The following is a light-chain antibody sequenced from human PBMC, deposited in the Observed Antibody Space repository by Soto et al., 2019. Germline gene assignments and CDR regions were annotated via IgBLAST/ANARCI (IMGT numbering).Light chain of an antibody. V-gene: IGKV1-39*01. CDR2: AAS. CDR3: QQSYGSLTWT. CDR1: QIISSY. Sequence: DIQMTQSPSSLSASVGDRVTITCRASQIISSYLNWYQQKPGKAPKLLIYAASSLQSGVPSRFSGSGSGTDFTLTINSLQPGDYATYYCQQSYGSLTWTFGQGTTVEIK. J-gene: IGKJ1*01.